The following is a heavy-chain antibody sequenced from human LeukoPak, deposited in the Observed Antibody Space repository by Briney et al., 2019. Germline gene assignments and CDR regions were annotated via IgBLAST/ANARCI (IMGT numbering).Heavy chain of an antibody. CDR3: ARAGSHWHYVY. CDR2: IASDGSST. Sequence: GGSLRLSCAASGFTFSSYWVNWVRQAPGKGLVWVSRIASDGSSTTYADSVKGRFSISRDNAKNTLYLQMNSLRVEDTAVYYCARAGSHWHYVYWGQGTVVTVSS. CDR1: GFTFSSYW. D-gene: IGHD3-10*01. V-gene: IGHV3-74*01. J-gene: IGHJ4*02.